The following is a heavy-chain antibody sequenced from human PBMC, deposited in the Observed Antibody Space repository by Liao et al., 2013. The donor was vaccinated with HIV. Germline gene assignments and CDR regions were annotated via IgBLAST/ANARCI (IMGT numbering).Heavy chain of an antibody. CDR3: AMTTRIAPGGPFSARSPAYSDF. CDR2: VYYSGTT. Sequence: QLQLQESGPGLVKPSETLSLTCTVSGGSIDRSSYFWGWIRQPPGKGLEWIGSVYYSGTTYYSPSLRSRIIMSVDTSKNQFSLELTSLTAADTAVYYCAMTTRIAPGGPFSARSPAYSDFWG. J-gene: IGHJ4*01. CDR1: GGSIDRSSYF. D-gene: IGHD1-14*01. V-gene: IGHV4-39*07.